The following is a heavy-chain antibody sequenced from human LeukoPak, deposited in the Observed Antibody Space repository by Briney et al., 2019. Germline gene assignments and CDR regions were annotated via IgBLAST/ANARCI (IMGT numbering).Heavy chain of an antibody. Sequence: SQTLSLTCTVSGGSISSGSYYWSWIRQPAGKGLEWMGHFYISGDTNYNPSLKSRVSISVDTSKNQFSLKLSSVTAADTAVYYCARAMRTTADYGMDVWGQGTTVTVSS. D-gene: IGHD2-21*02. CDR1: GGSISSGSYY. J-gene: IGHJ6*02. CDR2: FYISGDT. CDR3: ARAMRTTADYGMDV. V-gene: IGHV4-61*09.